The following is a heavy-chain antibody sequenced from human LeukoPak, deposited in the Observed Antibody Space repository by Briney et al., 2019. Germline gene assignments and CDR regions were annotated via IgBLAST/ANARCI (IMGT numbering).Heavy chain of an antibody. V-gene: IGHV4-4*07. D-gene: IGHD3-10*01. J-gene: IGHJ6*02. Sequence: PSETLSLTCTVSGGSISSYYWSWIRQPAGKGLEWIGRIYTSGSTNYNPSLKSRVTMSVDTSKNQFSLKLSSVTAADTAVYYCARTPRYGSGGIKYYYYGMDVWGQGTTVTVSS. CDR2: IYTSGST. CDR1: GGSISSYY. CDR3: ARTPRYGSGGIKYYYYGMDV.